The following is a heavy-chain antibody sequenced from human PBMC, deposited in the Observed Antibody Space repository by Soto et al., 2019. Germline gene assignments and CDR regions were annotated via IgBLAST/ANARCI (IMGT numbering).Heavy chain of an antibody. V-gene: IGHV1-3*01. CDR1: GYTFTSYA. Sequence: ASVKVSCKASGYTFTSYAMHWVRQAPGQRLEWMGWINAGNGNTKYSQKFQGRVTITRDTSASTAYMELSSLRSEDTAVYYCARDSLQIRFYDHYFDYWGQGTLVTVSS. CDR2: INAGNGNT. CDR3: ARDSLQIRFYDHYFDY. J-gene: IGHJ4*02. D-gene: IGHD3-3*01.